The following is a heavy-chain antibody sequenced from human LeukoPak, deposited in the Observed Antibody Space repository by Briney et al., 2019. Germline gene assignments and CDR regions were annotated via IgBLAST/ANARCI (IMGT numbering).Heavy chain of an antibody. CDR1: GFTFSSYS. V-gene: IGHV3-21*01. D-gene: IGHD6-19*01. J-gene: IGHJ4*02. CDR3: ARSIAVAGTIDY. Sequence: GGSLRLSCAASGFTFSSYSMNWVRQAPGKGLEWVSSISSSSSYIYYADSVKGRFTISRDNAKSSLYLQMNSLRAEDTAVYYCARSIAVAGTIDYWGQGTLVTVSS. CDR2: ISSSSSYI.